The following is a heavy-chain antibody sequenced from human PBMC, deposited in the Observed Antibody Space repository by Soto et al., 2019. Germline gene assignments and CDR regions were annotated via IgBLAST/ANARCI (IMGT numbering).Heavy chain of an antibody. D-gene: IGHD4-17*01. CDR3: ARGGYGDYGWFDP. CDR2: IYYSGST. J-gene: IGHJ5*02. V-gene: IGHV4-31*03. CDR1: GGSISSGGYY. Sequence: SETLSLTCTVSGGSISSGGYYWSWIRQHPGKGLEWIGYIYYSGSTYYNPSLKSRVTISVDTSKNQFSLKLSSVTAADTAVYYCARGGYGDYGWFDPWGQGTLVTVSS.